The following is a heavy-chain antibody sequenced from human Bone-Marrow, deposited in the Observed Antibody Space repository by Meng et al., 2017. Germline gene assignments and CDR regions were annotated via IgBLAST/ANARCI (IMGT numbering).Heavy chain of an antibody. CDR2: IWYDGSNK. Sequence: LGGAGGGGVQAGRSLRLSCEASGFTFSSYGMPWVRQAPGKGLEWVAVIWYDGSNKYYADSVKGRFTISRDNSKNTLYLQMNSLRAEDTAVYYCAKDPARFDYWGQGTLVTVSS. J-gene: IGHJ4*02. CDR3: AKDPARFDY. V-gene: IGHV3-33*06. CDR1: GFTFSSYG.